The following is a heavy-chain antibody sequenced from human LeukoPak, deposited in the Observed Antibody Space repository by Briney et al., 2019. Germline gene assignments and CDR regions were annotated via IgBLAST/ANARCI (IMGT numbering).Heavy chain of an antibody. J-gene: IGHJ5*02. Sequence: PSETLSLTCTVSGGSISSGSYYWSWLRQPAGKGLEWIGRIYTSGSTNYNPSLKSRVTISVDTSKNQFSLKLSSVTAADTAVYYCARGLRAGVITMVRGVMSWFDPWGQGTLVTVSS. CDR3: ARGLRAGVITMVRGVMSWFDP. D-gene: IGHD3-10*01. CDR2: IYTSGST. CDR1: GGSISSGSYY. V-gene: IGHV4-61*02.